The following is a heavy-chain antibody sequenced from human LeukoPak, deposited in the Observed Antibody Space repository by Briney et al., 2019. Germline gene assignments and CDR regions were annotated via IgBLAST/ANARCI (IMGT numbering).Heavy chain of an antibody. Sequence: PSETLSLTCAVYGGSFSGYYWSWIRQPPGKGLEWIGEINHSGSTNYNPSLKSRVTISVDTFKNQFSLKLSSVTAADTAVYYCARGPPPDFDCWGQGTLVTVSS. CDR3: ARGPPPDFDC. V-gene: IGHV4-34*01. J-gene: IGHJ4*02. CDR2: INHSGST. CDR1: GGSFSGYY.